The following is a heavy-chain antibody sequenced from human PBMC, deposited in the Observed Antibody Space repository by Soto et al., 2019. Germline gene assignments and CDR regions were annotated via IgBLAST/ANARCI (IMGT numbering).Heavy chain of an antibody. CDR3: ARARCNSASCYSLEPIDY. J-gene: IGHJ4*02. Sequence: QVQLQQWGAGLLKPSETLSLTCAVYGGSFSAYYWNWIRQPPGKGLEWVGEINHGGYTNYNPSLKSRVTISVDMSKNQFSLKLSSVTAADTAVYYCARARCNSASCYSLEPIDYWGQGTLVTVSS. CDR1: GGSFSAYY. V-gene: IGHV4-34*02. CDR2: INHGGYT. D-gene: IGHD2-2*02.